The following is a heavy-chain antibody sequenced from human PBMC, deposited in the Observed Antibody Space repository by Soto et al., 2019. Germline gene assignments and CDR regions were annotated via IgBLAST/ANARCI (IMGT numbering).Heavy chain of an antibody. V-gene: IGHV1-69*13. J-gene: IGHJ6*03. CDR1: GGTFSSYA. Sequence: GASVKVSCKASGGTFSSYAISWVRQAPGQGLEWMGGIIPIFGTANYAQKFQGRVTITADESTSTAYMELSSLRAEDTAVYYCAKDTGYGSGSYFYYYMDVWGKGTTVTVSS. CDR3: AKDTGYGSGSYFYYYMDV. D-gene: IGHD3-10*01. CDR2: IIPIFGTA.